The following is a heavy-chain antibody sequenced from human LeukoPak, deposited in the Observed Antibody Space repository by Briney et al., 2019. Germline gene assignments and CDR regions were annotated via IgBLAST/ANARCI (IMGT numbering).Heavy chain of an antibody. J-gene: IGHJ4*02. CDR1: GDTVTGFP. D-gene: IGHD5-18*01. CDR2: FDPEDGAR. Sequence: ASVKVSCKVSGDTVTGFPIHWVRQGPGHGLEWMGGFDPEDGARIFAQKFQGRVTMTEDTSTDTAYMDLSSLRSEDTAVYYCATGYTYDYSLYWGQGTLVTVSS. CDR3: ATGYTYDYSLY. V-gene: IGHV1-24*01.